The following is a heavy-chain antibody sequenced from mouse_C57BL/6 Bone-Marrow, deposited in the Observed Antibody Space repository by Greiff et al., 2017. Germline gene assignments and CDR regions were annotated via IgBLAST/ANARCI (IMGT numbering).Heavy chain of an antibody. Sequence: VQLQESGAELARPGASVKLSCKASGYTFTSYGISWVKQRTGQGLEWIGEIYPRSGNTYYNEKFKGKATLTADKSSSTAYMELRSLTAEDSAVYFCAIYYGYDAAWFAYWGQGTLVTVSA. CDR3: AIYYGYDAAWFAY. CDR2: IYPRSGNT. V-gene: IGHV1-81*01. J-gene: IGHJ3*01. CDR1: GYTFTSYG. D-gene: IGHD2-2*01.